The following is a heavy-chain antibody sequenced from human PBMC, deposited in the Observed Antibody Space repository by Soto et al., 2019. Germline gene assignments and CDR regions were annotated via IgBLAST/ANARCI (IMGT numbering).Heavy chain of an antibody. CDR3: ARDNCSGGSCYIEFDY. J-gene: IGHJ4*02. CDR2: IWYDGSNK. D-gene: IGHD2-15*01. V-gene: IGHV3-33*01. Sequence: GGSLRLSCAASGFTFSSYGMHWVRQAPGKGLEWVAVIWYDGSNKYYADSVKGRFTISRDNSKNTLYLQMNSLRAEDTAVYYCARDNCSGGSCYIEFDYWGQGTLVTVSS. CDR1: GFTFSSYG.